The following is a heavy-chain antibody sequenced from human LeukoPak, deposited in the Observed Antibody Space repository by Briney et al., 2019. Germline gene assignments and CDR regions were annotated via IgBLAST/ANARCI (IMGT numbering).Heavy chain of an antibody. Sequence: HTGGSLRLYCVLSGSTFSRYFLSWVRQAPGRGLEWVSYISSSGSTIYYADSVKGRFTISRDNAKNSLYLQMNSLRAEDTAVYYCAELGITMIGGVWGKGTTVTISS. V-gene: IGHV3-48*03. CDR1: GSTFSRYF. CDR3: AELGITMIGGV. D-gene: IGHD3-10*02. J-gene: IGHJ6*04. CDR2: ISSSGSTI.